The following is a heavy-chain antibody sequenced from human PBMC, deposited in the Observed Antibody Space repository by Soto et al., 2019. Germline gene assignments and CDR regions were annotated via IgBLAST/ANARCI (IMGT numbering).Heavy chain of an antibody. D-gene: IGHD6-19*01. Sequence: QVQLVESGGGEVQPGRSLRLSCAASGFTFSSYAMHWVRQAPGKGLEWVAVISYDGSNKYYADSVKGRFTISRDNSKNTLYLQMNSLRAEDTAVYYCAIPDGGSGWPGNYGMDVWGQGTTVTVSS. CDR2: ISYDGSNK. CDR1: GFTFSSYA. V-gene: IGHV3-30-3*01. J-gene: IGHJ6*02. CDR3: AIPDGGSGWPGNYGMDV.